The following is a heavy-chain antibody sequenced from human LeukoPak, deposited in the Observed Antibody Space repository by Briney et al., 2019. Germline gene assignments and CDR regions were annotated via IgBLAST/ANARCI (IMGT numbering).Heavy chain of an antibody. Sequence: SETLSLTCAVYGGSFSGYYWSWIRQPPGKGLEWIGEINHSGSTNYNPSLKSRVTISVDTSKDQFSLKLSSVTAADTAVYYCARGPLIAVAGLQYNRFDPWGQGTLVTVSS. J-gene: IGHJ5*02. D-gene: IGHD6-19*01. CDR3: ARGPLIAVAGLQYNRFDP. V-gene: IGHV4-34*01. CDR1: GGSFSGYY. CDR2: INHSGST.